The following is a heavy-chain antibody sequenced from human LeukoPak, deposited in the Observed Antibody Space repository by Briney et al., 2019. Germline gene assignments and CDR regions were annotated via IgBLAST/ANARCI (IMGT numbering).Heavy chain of an antibody. Sequence: PSETLSLTCTVSGGSISSSSYYWGWIRQPPGEGLEWIGSIYYSGSTYYNPSLKSRVTISVDTSKNQFSLKLSSVTAADTAVYYCARHNYGSGSYPSYWGQGTLVTVSS. V-gene: IGHV4-39*01. CDR2: IYYSGST. CDR1: GGSISSSSYY. CDR3: ARHNYGSGSYPSY. J-gene: IGHJ4*02. D-gene: IGHD3-10*01.